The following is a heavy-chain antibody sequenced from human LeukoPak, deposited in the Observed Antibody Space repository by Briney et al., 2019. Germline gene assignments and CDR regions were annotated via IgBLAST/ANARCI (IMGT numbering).Heavy chain of an antibody. Sequence: SETLSLTCAVYGGSFSGYYWSWIRQPPGKGLEWIGEINHSGSTNYDPSLKSRVTISLDTSKNQFSLKLSSVTAADTAVYYCARETTAHGYFDYWGQGTLVTVSS. CDR2: INHSGST. J-gene: IGHJ4*02. CDR3: ARETTAHGYFDY. V-gene: IGHV4-34*01. D-gene: IGHD4-17*01. CDR1: GGSFSGYY.